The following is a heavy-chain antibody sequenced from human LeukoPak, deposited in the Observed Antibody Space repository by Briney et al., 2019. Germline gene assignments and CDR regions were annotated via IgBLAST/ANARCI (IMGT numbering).Heavy chain of an antibody. J-gene: IGHJ6*03. CDR1: GGSIISNY. V-gene: IGHV4-4*07. CDR3: ARLKFYDSTGYSPGYYMDV. CDR2: ISDSGIT. D-gene: IGHD3-22*01. Sequence: SETLSLTCTVSGGSIISNYWSWIRQSAGTGLEWIGGISDSGITDYNPSLKSRVTMSLDTSRKQFSLRLTSVTAADTAVYYCARLKFYDSTGYSPGYYMDVWGKGTTVSVFS.